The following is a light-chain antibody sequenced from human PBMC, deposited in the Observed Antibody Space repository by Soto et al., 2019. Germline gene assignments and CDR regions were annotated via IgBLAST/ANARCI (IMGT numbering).Light chain of an antibody. CDR3: QQYDNLWA. V-gene: IGKV3D-15*01. J-gene: IGKJ1*01. CDR1: VSVNRF. Sequence: IVMTQSPATLSVSPGERATISCRASVSVNRFLAWYQQKPGQTPRLLIYGASSRATGIPARFSGSGSGTDFPLTINSLQSEDSAIYYCQQYDNLWAFGQGTKVEI. CDR2: GAS.